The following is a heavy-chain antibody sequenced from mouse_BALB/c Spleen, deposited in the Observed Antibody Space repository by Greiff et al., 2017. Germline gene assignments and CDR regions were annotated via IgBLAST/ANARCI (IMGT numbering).Heavy chain of an antibody. Sequence: DVHLVESGGGLVKPGGSLKLSCAASGFTFSSYTMSWVRQTPEKRLEWVATISSGGSYTYYPDSVKGRFTISRDNAKNTLYLQMSSLKSEDTAMYYCTRDKAYYGYDAMDYWGQGTSVTVSS. CDR2: ISSGGSYT. V-gene: IGHV5-6-4*01. D-gene: IGHD1-2*01. CDR1: GFTFSSYT. CDR3: TRDKAYYGYDAMDY. J-gene: IGHJ4*01.